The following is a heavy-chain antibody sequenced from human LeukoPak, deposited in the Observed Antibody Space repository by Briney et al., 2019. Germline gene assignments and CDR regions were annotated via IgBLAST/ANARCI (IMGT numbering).Heavy chain of an antibody. CDR1: GGSISSGSYY. V-gene: IGHV4-61*02. CDR3: ARDSSLSGWFDP. D-gene: IGHD3-10*01. Sequence: SVTLSLTCTVSGGSISSGSYYWSWIRQPAGKGLEWVGRTYTSGGTIYNPSLESRATISLDTSKNQFSLKLSSVTAADTAVYYCARDSSLSGWFDPWGQGTLVTVSS. CDR2: TYTSGGT. J-gene: IGHJ5*02.